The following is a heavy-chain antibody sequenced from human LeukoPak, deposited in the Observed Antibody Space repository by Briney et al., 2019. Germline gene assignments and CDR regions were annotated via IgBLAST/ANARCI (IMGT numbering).Heavy chain of an antibody. CDR3: TTEYNFNYYDSSGYYY. Sequence: GGSLRLSCAASGFTISSNYMSWVRQAPGKGLEWVSSISSSSSYIYYADSVKGRFTISRDNAKNSLYLQMNSLRAEDTAVYYCTTEYNFNYYDSSGYYYWGQGTLVTVSS. V-gene: IGHV3-21*01. CDR2: ISSSSSYI. J-gene: IGHJ4*02. D-gene: IGHD3-22*01. CDR1: GFTISSNY.